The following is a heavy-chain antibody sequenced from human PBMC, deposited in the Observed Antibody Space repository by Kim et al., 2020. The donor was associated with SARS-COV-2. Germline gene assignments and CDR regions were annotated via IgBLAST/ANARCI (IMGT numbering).Heavy chain of an antibody. CDR3: ARDNHFSSWFDY. J-gene: IGHJ4*02. D-gene: IGHD6-13*01. CDR1: GFTVSSNY. CDR2: IYSGGST. Sequence: GGSLRLSCAASGFTVSSNYMSWVRQAPGKGLEWVSVIYSGGSTYYADSVKGRFTISRDNSKNTLYLQMNSLRAEDTAVYYCARDNHFSSWFDYWGQGTLVTVSS. V-gene: IGHV3-53*01.